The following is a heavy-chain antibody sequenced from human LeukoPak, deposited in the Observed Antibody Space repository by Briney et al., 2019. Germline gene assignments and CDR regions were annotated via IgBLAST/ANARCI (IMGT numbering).Heavy chain of an antibody. CDR1: VFTFDDYA. D-gene: IGHD1-26*01. V-gene: IGHV3-43*02. CDR2: ISGDGGST. J-gene: IGHJ4*02. CDR3: VKGVGATSWFDY. Sequence: TGGSLRLSCAASVFTFDDYAMHWVRHAPGKGLECVSLISGDGGSTYYADSVKGRFTISRDNNKNSLYLQMNSLTTEDTALYYCVKGVGATSWFDYWGQGTLVTVSS.